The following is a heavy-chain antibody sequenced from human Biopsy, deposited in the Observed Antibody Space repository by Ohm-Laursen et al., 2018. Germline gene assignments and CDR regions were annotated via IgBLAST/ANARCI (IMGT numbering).Heavy chain of an antibody. CDR3: ARDTLGGGSYRFFY. Sequence: SVKVSCKASGYTFTNYAISWVRQAPGQGLEWMGGIIPIFGTANYAQKFQGRVTITADESTSTAYMELNSLRSDDTAVYYCARDTLGGGSYRFFYWGQGSLVTVSS. CDR1: GYTFTNYA. J-gene: IGHJ4*02. V-gene: IGHV1-69*13. CDR2: IIPIFGTA. D-gene: IGHD1-26*01.